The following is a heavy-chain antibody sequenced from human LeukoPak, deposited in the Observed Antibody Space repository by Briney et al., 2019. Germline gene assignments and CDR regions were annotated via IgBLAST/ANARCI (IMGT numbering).Heavy chain of an antibody. J-gene: IGHJ4*02. CDR1: GGSMSPYH. Sequence: SETLSLTCTVSGGSMSPYHWGWIRQPPGKGLEWTGYIYYSGSTNYNPSLKSRATISVDTSKNQFSLKLSSVTAADTAVYYCARGSSGYGYWGQGTLVTVSS. V-gene: IGHV4-59*12. CDR2: IYYSGST. CDR3: ARGSSGYGY. D-gene: IGHD3-22*01.